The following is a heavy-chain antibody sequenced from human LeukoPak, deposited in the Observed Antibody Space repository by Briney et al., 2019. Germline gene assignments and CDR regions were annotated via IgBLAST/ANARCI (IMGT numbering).Heavy chain of an antibody. D-gene: IGHD3-3*01. Sequence: SETLSLTCAVYGGSFSGYYWSWIRQPPGKGLEWLGEINHSGSTNYNPSLKSRVTISVDTSKNQFSLKLSSVTAADTAVYYCARVPGITIFGVVTVRGAFDIWGQGTMVTVSS. CDR2: INHSGST. J-gene: IGHJ3*02. CDR3: ARVPGITIFGVVTVRGAFDI. CDR1: GGSFSGYY. V-gene: IGHV4-34*01.